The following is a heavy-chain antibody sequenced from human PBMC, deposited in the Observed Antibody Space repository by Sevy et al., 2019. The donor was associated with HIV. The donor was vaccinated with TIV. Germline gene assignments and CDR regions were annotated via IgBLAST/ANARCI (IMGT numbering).Heavy chain of an antibody. Sequence: SETLSLTCTVSGGSISSSTYYWSWIRQPPGKGLEWIGYIYYSGSTNYNPSLKSRVIISVDTSKNQFSLKLTSVTAADTAVYYCARAPPVRSGHDSLNWFDPWGQGTLVTVSS. CDR3: ARAPPVRSGHDSLNWFDP. CDR1: GGSISSSTYY. D-gene: IGHD5-12*01. V-gene: IGHV4-61*01. CDR2: IYYSGST. J-gene: IGHJ5*02.